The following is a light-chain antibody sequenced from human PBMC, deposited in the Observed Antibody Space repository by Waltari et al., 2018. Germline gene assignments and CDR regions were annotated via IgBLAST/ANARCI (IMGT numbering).Light chain of an antibody. V-gene: IGKV3-11*01. CDR1: ESIDTY. J-gene: IGKJ4*01. Sequence: EIVLTQSPAALALSPGERATLSCRASESIDTYLAWYQQKPGQAPRLLIYDAFKRATGIPARFSGGGAGTDFTLSISSLEPDDFALYYCQHSSKWPLTFGGGTKVEI. CDR2: DAF. CDR3: QHSSKWPLT.